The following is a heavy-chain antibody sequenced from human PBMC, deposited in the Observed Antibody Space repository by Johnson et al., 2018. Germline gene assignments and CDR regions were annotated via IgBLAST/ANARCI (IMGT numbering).Heavy chain of an antibody. CDR2: LSYDGSNK. Sequence: VQLLESGGGVVQPGRSLRLSCAASGFTFSSYAMHWVRQAPGKGLEWVAVLSYDGSNKYYEDSVKGRVTISRDTSKTTLYLQMNSLRAEDTAVYYCACGVLGDIVLMLYAEYFQHWGQGTLVTVSS. CDR3: ACGVLGDIVLMLYAEYFQH. J-gene: IGHJ1*01. CDR1: GFTFSSYA. D-gene: IGHD2-8*01. V-gene: IGHV3-30-3*01.